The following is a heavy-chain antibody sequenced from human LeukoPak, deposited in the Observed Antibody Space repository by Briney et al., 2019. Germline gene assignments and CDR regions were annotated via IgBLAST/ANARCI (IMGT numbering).Heavy chain of an antibody. D-gene: IGHD3-16*01. Sequence: SETLSLTCAVSGYSISSGDYWGWVRQPPGKGLEWIGSIYNSVSTYYNPSLKIRVTISVDTSKRQFSLTLNSAAAADTAVYYCARHRSEPLGNGGSFHYWGQGTLVTVSS. CDR2: IYNSVST. CDR3: ARHRSEPLGNGGSFHY. CDR1: GYSISSGDY. J-gene: IGHJ4*02. V-gene: IGHV4-38-2*01.